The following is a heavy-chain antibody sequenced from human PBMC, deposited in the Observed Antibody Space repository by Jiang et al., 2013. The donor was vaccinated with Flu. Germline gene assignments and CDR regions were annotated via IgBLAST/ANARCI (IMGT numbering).Heavy chain of an antibody. J-gene: IGHJ2*01. CDR2: VNPNSGGT. V-gene: IGHV1-2*02. D-gene: IGHD3-22*01. CDR3: ARSAHEGRHYDSDGYYDWYFNL. Sequence: SGAEVKKPGASVKVSCKASGYIFAAFYIHWLRQAPGQALEWMGWVNPNSGGTNYAQKFRGRVTVTSDSSSTYMEVSSLKYDDTAVYYCARSAHEGRHYDSDGYYDWYFNLWGRGTLVTVSS. CDR1: GYIFAAFY.